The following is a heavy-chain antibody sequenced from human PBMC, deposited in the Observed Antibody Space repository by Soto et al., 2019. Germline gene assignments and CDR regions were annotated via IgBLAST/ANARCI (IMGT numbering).Heavy chain of an antibody. J-gene: IGHJ5*02. CDR3: ARHCHYYDILTGYENWFDP. CDR2: IYYSGST. D-gene: IGHD3-9*01. Sequence: QGWGPGLGSPWGTLSLPCPFSVGSFAIVGSSWGWFPKPPGRGLGWIGGIYYSGSTYYNPSLKRRVTISVDTSKNQFSLKLSSVTAADTAVYYCARHCHYYDILTGYENWFDPWGQGTLVTVSS. CDR1: VGSFAIVGSS. V-gene: IGHV4-39*01.